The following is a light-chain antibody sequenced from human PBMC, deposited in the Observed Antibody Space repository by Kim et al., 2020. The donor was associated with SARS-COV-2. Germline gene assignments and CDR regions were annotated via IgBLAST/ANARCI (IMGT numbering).Light chain of an antibody. CDR3: QQYSKSPGT. CDR1: QDIDNY. V-gene: IGKV1-33*01. CDR2: DAF. Sequence: ASVGDTVTITSQASQDIDNYLNWYQQTLGKAPKLLIYDAFNLETGVPSRFSGVRSGTKFTFTISSLEPEDIATYYCQQYSKSPGTFGQGTRVEIK. J-gene: IGKJ5*01.